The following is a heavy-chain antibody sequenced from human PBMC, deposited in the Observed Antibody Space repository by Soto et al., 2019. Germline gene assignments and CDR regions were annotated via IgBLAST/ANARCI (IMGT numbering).Heavy chain of an antibody. Sequence: SVKVSCKASGGTFSSYAISWVRQAPGQGLEWMGGIIPIFGTANYAQKFQGRVTITADESTSTAYMELSSLRSEDTAVYYCARDLDIVVVVAANYYYGMDVWGQGTTVTVYS. V-gene: IGHV1-69*13. CDR2: IIPIFGTA. J-gene: IGHJ6*02. CDR3: ARDLDIVVVVAANYYYGMDV. CDR1: GGTFSSYA. D-gene: IGHD2-15*01.